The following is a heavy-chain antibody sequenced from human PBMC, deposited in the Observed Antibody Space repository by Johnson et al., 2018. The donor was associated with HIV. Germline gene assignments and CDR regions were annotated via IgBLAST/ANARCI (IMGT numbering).Heavy chain of an antibody. J-gene: IGHJ3*02. CDR1: GFTFSTYA. V-gene: IGHV3-30*04. CDR2: ISYEGSNK. D-gene: IGHD6-13*01. CDR3: ARDSGRYSSSWATFGAFDI. Sequence: QVQLVESGGGVVQPGRSLRLSCAASGFTFSTYAFHWVRQAPGKGLDWVAVISYEGSNKYYADSVKGRITISRDNSKYTVYLQMNSLRAEDTAVYYCARDSGRYSSSWATFGAFDIWGQGTMVTVSS.